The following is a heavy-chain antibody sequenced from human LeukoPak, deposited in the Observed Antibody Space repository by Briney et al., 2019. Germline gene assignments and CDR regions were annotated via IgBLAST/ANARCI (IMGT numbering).Heavy chain of an antibody. CDR2: IYSGGST. CDR1: GFTVSSNY. D-gene: IGHD5-18*01. CDR3: ARDPGGYSFGGYYYMDV. V-gene: IGHV3-66*02. Sequence: PGGSLRLSCAASGFTVSSNYMSSVRQAPGKGLEWVSVIYSGGSTYYADFVKGRFTISRDNSKNTLYLQMNSLRAEDKALYYCARDPGGYSFGGYYYMDVWAKGTTVTVSS. J-gene: IGHJ6*03.